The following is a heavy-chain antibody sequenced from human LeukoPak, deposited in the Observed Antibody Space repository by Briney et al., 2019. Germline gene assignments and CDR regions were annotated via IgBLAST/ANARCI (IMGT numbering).Heavy chain of an antibody. V-gene: IGHV1-18*01. CDR1: GFTFTSYG. D-gene: IGHD6-13*01. CDR2: ISGYNGNK. CDR3: ARVSSSWYYFDY. J-gene: IGHJ4*02. Sequence: ASVKVSCKASGFTFTSYGFSWVRQALGQGLEWMGWISGYNGNKNYAQKLQGRVTMNTDTSTSTAYMELRSLISDDTAIYYCARVSSSWYYFDYWGQGTLVTVSS.